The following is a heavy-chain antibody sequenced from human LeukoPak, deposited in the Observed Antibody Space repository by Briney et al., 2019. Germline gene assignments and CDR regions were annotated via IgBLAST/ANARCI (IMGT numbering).Heavy chain of an antibody. J-gene: IGHJ4*02. V-gene: IGHV1-69*06. D-gene: IGHD3-16*02. CDR1: GGTFSSYA. CDR3: ARDPLRLGELSTY. CDR2: TIPIFGTA. Sequence: GASVKVSCKASGGTFSSYAISWVRQAPGQGLEWMGGTIPIFGTANYAQKFQGRVTITADKSTSTAYMELSSLRSEDTAVYYCARDPLRLGELSTYWGQGTLVTVSS.